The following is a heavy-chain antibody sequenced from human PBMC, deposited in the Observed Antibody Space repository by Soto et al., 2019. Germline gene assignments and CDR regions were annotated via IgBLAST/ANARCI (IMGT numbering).Heavy chain of an antibody. J-gene: IGHJ4*02. CDR2: IDNSGST. V-gene: IGHV4-31*03. D-gene: IGHD3-10*02. CDR1: GASFSTGVYY. CDR3: AGAVSDFDVRRYRTSYFDQ. Sequence: TLSLPCTVSGASFSTGVYYWTWIRQHPGKGREWIGYIDNSGSTYYNPSLTGRVDISVDTSKNEFSLNLQSLTAADTAFYYCAGAVSDFDVRRYRTSYFDQWGQGILGTVSS.